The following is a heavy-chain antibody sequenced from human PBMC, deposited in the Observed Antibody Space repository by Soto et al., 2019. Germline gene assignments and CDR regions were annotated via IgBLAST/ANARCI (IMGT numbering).Heavy chain of an antibody. CDR1: GGTFSSYA. J-gene: IGHJ5*02. CDR3: ARVRACITGTTGWFDP. Sequence: QVQLVQSGAEVKKPGSSVKVSCKASGGTFSSYAISWVRQAPGQGLEWMGGIIPIFGTANYAQKFQGRVTITADEATSRAYMELSSLRSEDTAVYYWARVRACITGTTGWFDPWGQGTLVTVSS. CDR2: IIPIFGTA. V-gene: IGHV1-69*01. D-gene: IGHD1-20*01.